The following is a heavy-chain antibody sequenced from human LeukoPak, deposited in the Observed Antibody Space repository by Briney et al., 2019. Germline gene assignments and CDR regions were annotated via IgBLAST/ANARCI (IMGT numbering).Heavy chain of an antibody. J-gene: IGHJ6*02. CDR2: IYTSGST. Sequence: SETLSLTCTVSGGSISSYYWSWIRQPAGKGPEWIGRIYTSGSTNYNPSLKSRVTMSVDTSKNQFSLKLSSVTAADTAVYYCAREEIVVVPAATNYYYYGMDVWGQGTTVTVSS. CDR1: GGSISSYY. V-gene: IGHV4-4*07. D-gene: IGHD2-2*01. CDR3: AREEIVVVPAATNYYYYGMDV.